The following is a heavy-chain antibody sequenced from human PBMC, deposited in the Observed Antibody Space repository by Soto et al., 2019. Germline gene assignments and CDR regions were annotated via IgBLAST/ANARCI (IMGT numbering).Heavy chain of an antibody. Sequence: SETLSLTCAVYGGSFSGYYWSWIRQPPGKGLEWIGKINHSGSTNYNPSLTSRVTISVDTSKNQFPLKLSSVTAADTAVYYCARSRPAIVPAAMRVNYYYDMDVWGQGTTVTVSS. CDR2: INHSGST. CDR3: ARSRPAIVPAAMRVNYYYDMDV. CDR1: GGSFSGYY. D-gene: IGHD2-2*01. V-gene: IGHV4-34*01. J-gene: IGHJ6*02.